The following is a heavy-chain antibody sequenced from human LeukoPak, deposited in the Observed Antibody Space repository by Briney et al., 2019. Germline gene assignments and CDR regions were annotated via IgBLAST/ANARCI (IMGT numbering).Heavy chain of an antibody. CDR1: GGSISSNY. J-gene: IGHJ4*02. Sequence: SETLSLTCTVSGGSISSNYWSWIRQPPGKGLEWIGNIHYSGDITYNPSLKSRITISLDTSRNQVSLKLSSVTAADTAVYYCARVAVVPAAPTFDYWGQGTLVTVSS. V-gene: IGHV4-59*01. CDR3: ARVAVVPAAPTFDY. CDR2: IHYSGDI. D-gene: IGHD2-2*01.